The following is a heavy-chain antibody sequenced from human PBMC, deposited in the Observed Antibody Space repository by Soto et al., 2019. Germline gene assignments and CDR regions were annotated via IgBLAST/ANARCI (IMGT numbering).Heavy chain of an antibody. CDR3: ARDYYDSSGYLYYYYGMDV. J-gene: IGHJ6*02. Sequence: QVQLVESGGGVVRPGRSLRLSCAASGFTFSSYGMHWVRQAPGKGLEWVAVIWYDGSNKYYADSVKGRFTISRDNSKNTLYLQMNSLRAEDTAVYYCARDYYDSSGYLYYYYGMDVWGQGTTVTVSS. CDR1: GFTFSSYG. V-gene: IGHV3-33*01. CDR2: IWYDGSNK. D-gene: IGHD3-22*01.